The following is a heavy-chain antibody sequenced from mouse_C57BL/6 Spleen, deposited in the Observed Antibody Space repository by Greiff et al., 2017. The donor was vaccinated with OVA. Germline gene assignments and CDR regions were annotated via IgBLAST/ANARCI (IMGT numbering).Heavy chain of an antibody. CDR2: ISSGSSTI. D-gene: IGHD2-2*01. CDR1: GFTFSDYG. Sequence: EVKLMESGGGLVKPGGSLKLSCAASGFTFSDYGMHWVRQAPEKGLEWVAYISSGSSTIYYADTVKGRFTISRDNAKNTLFLQMTSLRSEDTAMYYCARPPMVTTGFAYWGQGTLVTVSA. CDR3: ARPPMVTTGFAY. V-gene: IGHV5-17*01. J-gene: IGHJ3*01.